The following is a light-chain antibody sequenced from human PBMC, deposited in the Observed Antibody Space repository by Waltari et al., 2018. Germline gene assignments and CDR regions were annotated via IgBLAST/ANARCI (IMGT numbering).Light chain of an antibody. V-gene: IGKV3-11*01. CDR2: DAT. CDR1: QTVYVY. CDR3: QQRGNWPPLT. J-gene: IGKJ5*01. Sequence: EIVLTQSPATLSLSPGDTAVLSCRASQTVYVYMAWYQQRPGRAPRLLIYDATGRAAGIPVRLTGSGSGTDFTLTIHNLGPEDFAVYYCQQRGNWPPLTFGQGTRVAMK.